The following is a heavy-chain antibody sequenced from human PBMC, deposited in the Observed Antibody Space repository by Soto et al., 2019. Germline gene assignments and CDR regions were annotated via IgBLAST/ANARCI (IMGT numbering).Heavy chain of an antibody. Sequence: QVQLQESGPGLVKPSETLSLTCTVSGGSISSYYWSWIRQPPGKGLEWIGYIYYSGSTNYNPSLRRWGTRSVGTSKGQFSLKLTSVTAADTAVYYCARGGGVRPFIIDYWGQGTLVTVSS. J-gene: IGHJ4*02. CDR2: IYYSGST. D-gene: IGHD1-1*01. CDR3: ARGGGVRPFIIDY. CDR1: GGSISSYY. V-gene: IGHV4-59*01.